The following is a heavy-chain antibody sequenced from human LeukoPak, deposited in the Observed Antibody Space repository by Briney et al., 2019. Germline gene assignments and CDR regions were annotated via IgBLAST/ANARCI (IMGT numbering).Heavy chain of an antibody. CDR1: GFTVSSNS. J-gene: IGHJ4*02. D-gene: IGHD2-15*01. V-gene: IGHV3-66*01. Sequence: PGGSLRLSCAASGFTVSSNSFGWVRQAPGKGLDWVSLIYGGGSTYYADSVKGRFTISRDNSKNTLYLQMNSLRAEDTAVYYCARDYRWGCSCGSCPGYWGQGTLVTVSS. CDR3: ARDYRWGCSCGSCPGY. CDR2: IYGGGST.